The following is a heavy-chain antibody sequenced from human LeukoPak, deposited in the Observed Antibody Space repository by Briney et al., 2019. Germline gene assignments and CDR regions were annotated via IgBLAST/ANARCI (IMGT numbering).Heavy chain of an antibody. CDR1: AFIFSGHW. J-gene: IGHJ6*02. D-gene: IGHD6-13*01. CDR3: ARDLPIAAAGISFDYYYYGMDV. Sequence: GGSLRLSCEGSAFIFSGHWMNWVRQTPGKGLEWVASIKEDGSERQYVDSVKGRFSISRDNTKGSLFLQLNSLRAEDTAVYYCARDLPIAAAGISFDYYYYGMDVWGQGTTVTVSS. V-gene: IGHV3-7*03. CDR2: IKEDGSER.